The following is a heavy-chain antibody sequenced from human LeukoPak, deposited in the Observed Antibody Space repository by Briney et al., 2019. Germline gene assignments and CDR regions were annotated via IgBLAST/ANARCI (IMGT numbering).Heavy chain of an antibody. D-gene: IGHD1-26*01. CDR3: ARYRSGTLGATGYYYMDV. V-gene: IGHV3-7*01. CDR1: GFTFSSYW. Sequence: GGSLRLSCAASGFTFSSYWMSWVRQAPGKGLEWVANIKQDGSEKYYVDPVKGRFTLSRDNAKNSLYLQMNNLIAEDTAVYYCARYRSGTLGATGYYYMDVWGKGTTVTVSS. CDR2: IKQDGSEK. J-gene: IGHJ6*03.